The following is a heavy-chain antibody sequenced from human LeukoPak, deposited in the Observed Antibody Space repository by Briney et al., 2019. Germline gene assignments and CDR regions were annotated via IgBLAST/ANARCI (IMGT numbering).Heavy chain of an antibody. Sequence: GGTLRLSCAASGFTFSSYAMHWVRQAPGKGLEWVAVISYDGSNKYYADSVKGRFTISRDNSKNTLYLQMNSLRAEDTAVYYCARDGWGYYDFWSGYYTGEYFDYWGQGTLVTVSS. V-gene: IGHV3-30*04. CDR3: ARDGWGYYDFWSGYYTGEYFDY. D-gene: IGHD3-3*01. CDR1: GFTFSSYA. J-gene: IGHJ4*02. CDR2: ISYDGSNK.